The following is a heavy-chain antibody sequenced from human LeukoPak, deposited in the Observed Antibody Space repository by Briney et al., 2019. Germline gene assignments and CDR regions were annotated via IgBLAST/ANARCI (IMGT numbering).Heavy chain of an antibody. J-gene: IGHJ6*02. CDR2: INTNTGNP. CDR3: ARSMAVLSSGMDV. CDR1: GGTFSSYA. D-gene: IGHD6-19*01. Sequence: ASVKVSCKASGGTFSSYAISWVRQAPGQGLEWMGWINTNTGNPTYAQGFTGRFVFSLDTSVSTAYLQISSLKAEDTAVYYCARSMAVLSSGMDVWGQGTTVTVSS. V-gene: IGHV7-4-1*02.